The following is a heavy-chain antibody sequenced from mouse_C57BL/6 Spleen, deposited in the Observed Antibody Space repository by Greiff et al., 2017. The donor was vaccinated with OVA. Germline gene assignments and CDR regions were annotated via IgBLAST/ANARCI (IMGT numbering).Heavy chain of an antibody. Sequence: VQLQQSDAELVKPGASVKISCKVSGYTFTDHTIHWMKQRPEQGLEWIGYIYPRDGSTKYNEKFKGKATLTADKSSSTAYMQLNSLTSEDSAVYFCANYYYGSSYGNYFDYWGQGTTLTVSS. V-gene: IGHV1-78*01. J-gene: IGHJ2*01. CDR2: IYPRDGST. D-gene: IGHD1-1*01. CDR1: GYTFTDHT. CDR3: ANYYYGSSYGNYFDY.